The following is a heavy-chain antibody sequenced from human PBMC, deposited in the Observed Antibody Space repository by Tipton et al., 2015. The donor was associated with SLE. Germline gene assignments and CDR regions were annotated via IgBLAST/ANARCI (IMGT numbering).Heavy chain of an antibody. CDR3: ARAPGLDRDYYYYYYMDV. CDR1: GGSFSGYY. J-gene: IGHJ6*03. D-gene: IGHD3/OR15-3a*01. CDR2: INHSEGT. V-gene: IGHV4-34*01. Sequence: TLSLTCAVYGGSFSGYYWSWIRQPPGKGREWIGEINHSEGTNYNPSLKSRVTISVDTSKNQSSLKLSSVTAADTAVYYCARAPGLDRDYYYYYYMDVWGKGTTVTVSS.